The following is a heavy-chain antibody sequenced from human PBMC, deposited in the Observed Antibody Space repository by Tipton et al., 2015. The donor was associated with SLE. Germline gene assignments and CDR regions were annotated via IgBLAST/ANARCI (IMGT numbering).Heavy chain of an antibody. Sequence: LSLTCTVSGGSISSHYWSRIRQPPGKGLEWIGYIYYSGSTNYNPSLKSRVTISVDTSKNQFSLKLSSVTAADTAVYYCARGRDYYDSRHAFDIWGQGTMVTVSS. J-gene: IGHJ3*02. V-gene: IGHV4-59*11. CDR1: GGSISSHY. CDR3: ARGRDYYDSRHAFDI. D-gene: IGHD3-22*01. CDR2: IYYSGST.